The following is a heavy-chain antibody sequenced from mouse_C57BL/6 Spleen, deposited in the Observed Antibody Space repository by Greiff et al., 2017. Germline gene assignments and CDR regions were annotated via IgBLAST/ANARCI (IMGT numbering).Heavy chain of an antibody. Sequence: VHVKQSGPELVKPGASVKISCKASGYSFTGYYMNWVKQSPEKSLEWIGEINPSTGGTTYNQKFKAKATLTVDKSSSTAYMQLKSLTSEDSAVYYCARDSSGSYFDYWGQGTTLTVSS. J-gene: IGHJ2*01. V-gene: IGHV1-42*01. CDR3: ARDSSGSYFDY. CDR2: INPSTGGT. CDR1: GYSFTGYY. D-gene: IGHD3-2*02.